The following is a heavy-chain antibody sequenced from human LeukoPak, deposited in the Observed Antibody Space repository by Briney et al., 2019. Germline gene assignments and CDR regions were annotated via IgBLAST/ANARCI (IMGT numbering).Heavy chain of an antibody. D-gene: IGHD5-12*01. CDR3: ATEQTSGYSGYDRLFDY. CDR1: GYTLTELS. CDR2: FDPEDGET. Sequence: ASVKVSCKVSGYTLTELSMHWVRQAPGRGLEWMGGFDPEDGETIYAQKFQGRVTMTEDTSTDTAYMELSSLRSKDTAVYYCATEQTSGYSGYDRLFDYWGQGTLVTVSS. J-gene: IGHJ4*02. V-gene: IGHV1-24*01.